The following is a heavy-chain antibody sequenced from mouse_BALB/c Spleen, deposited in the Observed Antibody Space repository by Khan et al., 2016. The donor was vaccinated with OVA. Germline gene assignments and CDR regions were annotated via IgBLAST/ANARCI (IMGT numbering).Heavy chain of an antibody. V-gene: IGHV5-9-3*01. CDR1: GFTFNSYA. D-gene: IGHD2-3*01. Sequence: EVELVESGGGLVKPGGSLKLSCAASGFTFNSYAMSWVRQTPEKRLEWVATVSSGGSYTYYPDNVKGRFTISRDNAKNTLYLQMSSLRSEDTAMYYCTRQGGIYDGPFDYWGQGTTLTVSS. CDR2: VSSGGSYT. CDR3: TRQGGIYDGPFDY. J-gene: IGHJ2*01.